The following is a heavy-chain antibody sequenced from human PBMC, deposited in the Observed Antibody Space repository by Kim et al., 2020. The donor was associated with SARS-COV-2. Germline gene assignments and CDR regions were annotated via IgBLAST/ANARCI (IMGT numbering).Heavy chain of an antibody. CDR1: GFTVSSNC. J-gene: IGHJ6*02. Sequence: GGSLRLSCAASGFTVSSNCMRWVRQAPGKGLEWVSVVYSGGSTYSADSSEGRFTISRDNSTSTLYHQLNSRRAEDTAVYYCARGFADYGIYVWGDGTTV. CDR3: ARGFADYGIYV. CDR2: VYSGGST. D-gene: IGHD3-3*01. V-gene: IGHV3-53*01.